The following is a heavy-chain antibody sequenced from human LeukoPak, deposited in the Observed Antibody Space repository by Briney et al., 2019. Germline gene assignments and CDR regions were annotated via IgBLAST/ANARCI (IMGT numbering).Heavy chain of an antibody. CDR2: VYYSGST. Sequence: KPSETLSLTCTVSGDSISSYYWSWIRQPPGKGLEWIGYVYYSGSTYYNPSLKSRVTISVDTSKNQFSLKLSSVTAADTAVYYCARGLAAAGTFHYYYYMDVWGKGTTVTVSS. V-gene: IGHV4-59*12. D-gene: IGHD6-13*01. J-gene: IGHJ6*03. CDR1: GDSISSYY. CDR3: ARGLAAAGTFHYYYYMDV.